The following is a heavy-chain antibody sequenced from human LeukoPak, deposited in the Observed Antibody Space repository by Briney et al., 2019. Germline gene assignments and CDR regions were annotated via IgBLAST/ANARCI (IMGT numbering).Heavy chain of an antibody. D-gene: IGHD3-10*01. J-gene: IGHJ3*02. CDR2: INYSGST. Sequence: SETLSLTCTLSGDSIRSNYWRWIRQPPGGGLEWIGYINYSGSTKYNPSLRGRVTITLDTSKNQFSLKLNSVTAADTAVYNCARHRDDRSGAFDIWGQGTMVTVSS. CDR3: ARHRDDRSGAFDI. V-gene: IGHV4-59*08. CDR1: GDSIRSNY.